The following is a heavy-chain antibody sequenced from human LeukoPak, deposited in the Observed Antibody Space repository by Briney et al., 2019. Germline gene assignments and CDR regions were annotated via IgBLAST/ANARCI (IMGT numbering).Heavy chain of an antibody. Sequence: PGGTLRLSCTASGFTFSSYGMNWVRQAPGKGLEWVSGITGRGEHIFYAGSVKGRFTISRDNSKNTLYLQMNSLRAEDTAVYYCARDRGSTEFDYWGQGTLVTVSS. CDR1: GFTFSSYG. CDR3: ARDRGSTEFDY. CDR2: ITGRGEHI. J-gene: IGHJ4*02. V-gene: IGHV3-23*01. D-gene: IGHD1-26*01.